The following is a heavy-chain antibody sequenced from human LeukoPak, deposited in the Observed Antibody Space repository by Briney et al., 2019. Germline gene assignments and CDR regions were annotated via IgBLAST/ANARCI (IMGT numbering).Heavy chain of an antibody. D-gene: IGHD2-2*01. CDR1: GGSISSGGYY. CDR3: ARASSPGYYFDF. V-gene: IGHV4-31*03. CDR2: IYYSGST. Sequence: SETLSLTCSVSGGSISSGGYYWTWIRQRPGKGLEWIGYIYYSGSTYYNPSLKSRVIISLDTSKNQFSLKLSSVAAAASAVYYCARASSPGYYFDFWGQGTLVTVSS. J-gene: IGHJ4*02.